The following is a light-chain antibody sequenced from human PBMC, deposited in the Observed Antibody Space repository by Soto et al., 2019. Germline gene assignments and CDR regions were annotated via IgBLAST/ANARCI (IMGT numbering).Light chain of an antibody. Sequence: QSALTQPASVSGSPGQSITISCTGTSSDVGSYNLVSWYQQHPGKAPKFMIYEGSKRPSGVSNRFSGSKSGNTASLTISGLQAEDEADYYCCSYASGSTLVFGGGTKLTVL. CDR1: SSDVGSYNL. CDR2: EGS. V-gene: IGLV2-23*01. CDR3: CSYASGSTLV. J-gene: IGLJ2*01.